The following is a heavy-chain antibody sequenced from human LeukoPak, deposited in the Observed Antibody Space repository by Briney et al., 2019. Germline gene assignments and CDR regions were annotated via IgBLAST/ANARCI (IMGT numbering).Heavy chain of an antibody. V-gene: IGHV4-38-2*01. CDR3: AREYCSSTSCYQPDAFDI. CDR1: GYSISSGYY. CDR2: IYHSGST. J-gene: IGHJ3*02. Sequence: SETLSLTCAVSGYSISSGYYWGWIRQPLGRGLEWIGSIYHSGSTYYNPSLKSRVTISVDTSKNQFSLKLSSVTAADTAVYYCAREYCSSTSCYQPDAFDIWGKGTMVTVSS. D-gene: IGHD2-2*01.